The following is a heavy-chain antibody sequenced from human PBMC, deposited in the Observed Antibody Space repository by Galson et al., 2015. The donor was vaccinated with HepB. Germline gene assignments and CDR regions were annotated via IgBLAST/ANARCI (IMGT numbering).Heavy chain of an antibody. Sequence: ETLSLTCTVSGASISSTNYYWGWIRQPPGKGLEWIGSFHYTGNTYYNPSLKIRVIISVDTSKSQLSLRLSSVTAADTAVYFCARDYGGGTLGDFWGQGTLVTVSS. CDR1: GASISSTNYY. CDR2: FHYTGNT. J-gene: IGHJ4*02. D-gene: IGHD3-10*01. V-gene: IGHV4-39*07. CDR3: ARDYGGGTLGDF.